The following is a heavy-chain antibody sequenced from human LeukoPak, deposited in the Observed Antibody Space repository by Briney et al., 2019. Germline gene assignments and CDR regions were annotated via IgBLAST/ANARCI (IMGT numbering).Heavy chain of an antibody. V-gene: IGHV4-4*07. CDR2: IYTSGST. CDR1: GGSISSYY. CDR3: ARSGEVVTAKRNWFDP. Sequence: NPSETLSLTCTVSGGSISSYYWSWIRQPAGKGLEWIGRIYTSGSTNYNPSLKSRVTMSVDASKNQFSLKLSSVTAADTAVYYCARSGEVVTAKRNWFDPWGQGTLVTVSS. D-gene: IGHD2-21*02. J-gene: IGHJ5*02.